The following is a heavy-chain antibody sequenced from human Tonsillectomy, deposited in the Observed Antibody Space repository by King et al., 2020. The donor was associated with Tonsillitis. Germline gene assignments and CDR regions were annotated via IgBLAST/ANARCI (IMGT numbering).Heavy chain of an antibody. CDR1: GGPISGGGYS. Sequence: VQLQESGPGLLKPSQTLSLTCAVSGGPISGGGYSWSWIRQPPGKELEWIGYIYYSGSTYYNPSPKSRVTISVDTSKNQFSLKLSSVTAADTAVYYCARKRGYGLVDNWFDPWGQGTLVTVSS. D-gene: IGHD2-8*02. CDR3: ARKRGYGLVDNWFDP. CDR2: IYYSGST. V-gene: IGHV4-30-4*07. J-gene: IGHJ5*02.